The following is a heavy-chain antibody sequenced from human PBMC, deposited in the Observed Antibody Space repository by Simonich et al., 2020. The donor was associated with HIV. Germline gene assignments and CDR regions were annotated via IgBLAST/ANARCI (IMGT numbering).Heavy chain of an antibody. CDR1: GYRFTSFW. Sequence: EVQLVQSGAEVKKPGESLKISCKGSGYRFTSFWIGWVRQMPGKGLEWMGFIYPGDSDPRYNPSFQGQVTISADKSISTAYRQWSSLKASDTAMYYCARQYSSGWYFWFDPWGQGTLVTVSS. J-gene: IGHJ5*02. V-gene: IGHV5-51*01. CDR2: IYPGDSDP. D-gene: IGHD6-19*01. CDR3: ARQYSSGWYFWFDP.